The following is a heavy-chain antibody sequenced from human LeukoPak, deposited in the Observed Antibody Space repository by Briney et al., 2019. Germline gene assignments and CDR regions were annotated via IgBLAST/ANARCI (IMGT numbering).Heavy chain of an antibody. V-gene: IGHV3-30*18. D-gene: IGHD6-19*01. Sequence: GGSLRLSCAGSGFTFSSYGMPWVRQAPGKGLEWVAVISYDGSNKYYADSVKGRFTISRDNSKNTLYLQMNSLRAEDTAVYYCAKTYSSGAMSLYFDYWGQGTLVTVSS. CDR3: AKTYSSGAMSLYFDY. J-gene: IGHJ4*02. CDR1: GFTFSSYG. CDR2: ISYDGSNK.